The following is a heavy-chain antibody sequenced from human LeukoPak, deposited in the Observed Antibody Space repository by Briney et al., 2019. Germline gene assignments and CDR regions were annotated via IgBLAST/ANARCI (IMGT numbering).Heavy chain of an antibody. J-gene: IGHJ5*02. D-gene: IGHD3-10*01. V-gene: IGHV1-18*01. CDR1: GYTFTSYG. Sequence: ASVKVSCKASGYTFTSYGISWVRQAPGQGLEWMAWISAYNGNTNYAQKLQGRVTMTTDASTSTAYMELRSLRPDDTAVYYCARLGENYYGSGSYFNWFDPWGQGTLVTVSS. CDR2: ISAYNGNT. CDR3: ARLGENYYGSGSYFNWFDP.